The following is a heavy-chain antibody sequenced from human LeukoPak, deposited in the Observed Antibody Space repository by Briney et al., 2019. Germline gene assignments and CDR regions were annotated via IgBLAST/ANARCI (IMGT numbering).Heavy chain of an antibody. CDR3: ARDWAPLSGNYYDAWFDP. CDR2: IIPIFGTA. Sequence: GASVKVSCKASGGTFSSYAISWVRQAPGQGLEWMGGIIPIFGTANYAQKFQGRVTITADESTSTAYMELSSLRSDDTAVYYCARDWAPLSGNYYDAWFDPWGQGTLVTVSS. V-gene: IGHV1-69*13. CDR1: GGTFSSYA. J-gene: IGHJ5*02. D-gene: IGHD1-26*01.